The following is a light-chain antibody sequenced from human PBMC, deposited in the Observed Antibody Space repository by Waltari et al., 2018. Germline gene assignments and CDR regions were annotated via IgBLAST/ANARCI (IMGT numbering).Light chain of an antibody. CDR3: QQYNNWPET. V-gene: IGKV3-15*01. CDR1: QSVSSN. Sequence: SPGERATLSCRASQSVSSNLAWYQQKPGQAPRLLIYGASTRATGIPARFSGSGSGTEFTLTISSLQSEDFAVYYCQQYNNWPETFGQGTKVEIK. CDR2: GAS. J-gene: IGKJ1*01.